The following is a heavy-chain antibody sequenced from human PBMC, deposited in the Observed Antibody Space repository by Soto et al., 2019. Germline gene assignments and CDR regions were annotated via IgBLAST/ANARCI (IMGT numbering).Heavy chain of an antibody. J-gene: IGHJ4*02. V-gene: IGHV4-59*01. CDR1: GGSISRYY. Sequence: QVQLQESGPGLVKPSETLSLTCSVSGGSISRYYWNWIRQPPGKGLEWIGYISYRGSANYNPSLRXXVXXSVDTSNNQFPMKLSSVTAADTAVYYCARDPAVAGTEYLDYWGRGILVTVSS. D-gene: IGHD6-19*01. CDR3: ARDPAVAGTEYLDY. CDR2: ISYRGSA.